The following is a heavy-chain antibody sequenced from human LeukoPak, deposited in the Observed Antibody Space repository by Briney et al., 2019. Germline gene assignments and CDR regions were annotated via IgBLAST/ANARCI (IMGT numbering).Heavy chain of an antibody. CDR3: ARDPSLGLEPSGLDI. CDR2: ISSSGSTI. V-gene: IGHV3-11*01. J-gene: IGHJ3*02. Sequence: SGGSLRLSCAASGFTFSDYYMSWIRQAPGKGLEWVSYISSSGSTIYYADSVKGRFTISRDNAKNSLYLQMNSLRAEDTAVYYCARDPSLGLEPSGLDIWGQGTMVTVSS. CDR1: GFTFSDYY. D-gene: IGHD1-1*01.